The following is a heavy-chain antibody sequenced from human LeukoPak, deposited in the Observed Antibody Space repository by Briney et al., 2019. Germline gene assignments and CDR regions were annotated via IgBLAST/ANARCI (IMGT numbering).Heavy chain of an antibody. J-gene: IGHJ5*02. V-gene: IGHV1-24*01. CDR3: ATRALYYDFWSGYSPSNWFDP. CDR2: FDPEDGET. D-gene: IGHD3-3*01. Sequence: GASVKVSCKVSGYTLTELSMHWVRQAPGKGLEWMGGFDPEDGETIYAQKFQGRVTMTEDTSTDTAYMELSSLRSEDTAVYYCATRALYYDFWSGYSPSNWFDPWGQGTLVTVSS. CDR1: GYTLTELS.